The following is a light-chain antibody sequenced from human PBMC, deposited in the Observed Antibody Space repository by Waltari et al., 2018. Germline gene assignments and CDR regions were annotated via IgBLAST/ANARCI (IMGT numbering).Light chain of an antibody. CDR1: AFSKQL. Sequence: SYELTQPPSVSVSPGQPARNPCPGRAFSKQLGYWSQQKSGRAPVLMIYTDSGRPSGIPERFSGSSSGTTVTLTISAVQPEDEADYYCQSAHSNGSDVVFGGGTKLTVL. V-gene: IGLV3-25*03. CDR3: QSAHSNGSDVV. J-gene: IGLJ2*01. CDR2: TDS.